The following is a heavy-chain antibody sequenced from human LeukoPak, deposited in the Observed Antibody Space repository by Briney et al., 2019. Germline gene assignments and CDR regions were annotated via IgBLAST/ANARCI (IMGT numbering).Heavy chain of an antibody. CDR3: ARGEMATIEDAFDI. CDR1: GGSIRSYY. Sequence: PSETLSLTCTVSGGSIRSYYWSWIRQPPGKGLEWIGYIYYSGSTNYNPSLKSRVTISVDTSKNQFSLKLSSVTAADTAVYYCARGEMATIEDAFDIWGQGTMVTVSS. D-gene: IGHD5-24*01. V-gene: IGHV4-59*01. J-gene: IGHJ3*02. CDR2: IYYSGST.